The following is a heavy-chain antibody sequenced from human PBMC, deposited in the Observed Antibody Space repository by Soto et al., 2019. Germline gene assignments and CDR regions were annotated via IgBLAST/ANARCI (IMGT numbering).Heavy chain of an antibody. CDR3: ARATGYYDSSGYPFDY. V-gene: IGHV4-30-2*01. Sequence: TLSVTCAVSGGTISSGGYSWSWIRKPPGKGLEWIGYIYHSGSTYYHPSLKSRVTISVDRSKNQFSLKLSSVTAADTAVYYCARATGYYDSSGYPFDYWGQGTLVTVSS. CDR1: GGTISSGGYS. CDR2: IYHSGST. D-gene: IGHD3-22*01. J-gene: IGHJ4*02.